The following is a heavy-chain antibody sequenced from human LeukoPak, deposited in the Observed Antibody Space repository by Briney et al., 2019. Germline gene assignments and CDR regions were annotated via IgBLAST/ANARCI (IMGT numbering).Heavy chain of an antibody. D-gene: IGHD3-22*01. CDR1: GFTVSSNY. Sequence: GGSLRLSCAASGFTVSSNYMSWVRQAPGKGLEWVSVIYSGGSTYYADSVKGRFTISRDNSKNTLYLQMNSLRAEDTAVYYCAREGGSSGSASDIWGQGTMVTVSS. V-gene: IGHV3-53*01. CDR3: AREGGSSGSASDI. J-gene: IGHJ3*02. CDR2: IYSGGST.